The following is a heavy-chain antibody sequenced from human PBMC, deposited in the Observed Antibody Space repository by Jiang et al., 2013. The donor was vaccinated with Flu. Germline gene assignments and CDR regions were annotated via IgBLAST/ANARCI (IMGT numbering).Heavy chain of an antibody. Sequence: VVQPGRSLRLSCAASGFTFSSYGMHWVRQAPGKGLEWVAVISYDGSNKYYADSVKGRFTISRDNSKNTLYLQMNSLRAEDTAVYYCANTMGGSSWSYWGQGTLVTVSS. CDR2: ISYDGSNK. CDR1: GFTFSSYG. V-gene: IGHV3-30*18. J-gene: IGHJ4*02. D-gene: IGHD6-13*01. CDR3: ANTMGGSSWSY.